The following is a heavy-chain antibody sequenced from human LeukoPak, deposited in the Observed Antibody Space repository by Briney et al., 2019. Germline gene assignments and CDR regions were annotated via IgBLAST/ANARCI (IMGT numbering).Heavy chain of an antibody. Sequence: QPGGSLRLSCAASGFTFSSYEMNWVRQAPGKGLEWVSYISSSGSTIYYADSVKGRFTISRDNAKNSLYLQMNSLRAEDTAVYYCARDIWTDTAMVKINPDAFDIWGQGTMVTVSS. D-gene: IGHD5-18*01. CDR2: ISSSGSTI. CDR3: ARDIWTDTAMVKINPDAFDI. V-gene: IGHV3-48*03. CDR1: GFTFSSYE. J-gene: IGHJ3*02.